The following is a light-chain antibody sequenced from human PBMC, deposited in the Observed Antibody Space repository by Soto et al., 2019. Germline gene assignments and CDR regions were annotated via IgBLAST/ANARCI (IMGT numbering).Light chain of an antibody. Sequence: DIVLTQSPGTLSLSPGARAPLSCRASQSVSSSYLAWYQQKPGQAPRLLIYGASSRATGIPDRFSGGGSGTDFTLTISRLEPEDFAVYYCQQFSSYPLTFGGGTKVDIK. CDR3: QQFSSYPLT. V-gene: IGKV3-20*01. CDR1: QSVSSSY. J-gene: IGKJ4*01. CDR2: GAS.